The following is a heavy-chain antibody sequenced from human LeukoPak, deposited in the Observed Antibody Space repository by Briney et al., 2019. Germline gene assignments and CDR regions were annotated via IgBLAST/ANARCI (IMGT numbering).Heavy chain of an antibody. CDR3: SRDGDVTGETFDY. V-gene: IGHV3-30*15. D-gene: IGHD2-21*02. CDR1: GFTFSSFA. Sequence: QPGRSLRLSCAASGFTFSSFAMHWVRQAPGEGLEWVAVMSSDGTRENYADSVKGRFTISRDNSKSTLFLQMSSLRPEDTAVYCCSRDGDVTGETFDYWGQGTLVTVSS. CDR2: MSSDGTRE. J-gene: IGHJ4*02.